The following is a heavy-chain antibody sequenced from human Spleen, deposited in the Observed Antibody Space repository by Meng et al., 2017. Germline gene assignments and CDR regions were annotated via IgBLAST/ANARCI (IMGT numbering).Heavy chain of an antibody. V-gene: IGHV1-69*06. D-gene: IGHD3-22*01. CDR2: IIPIFGTA. Sequence: SVKVSCKASGGTFSSYAISWVRQAPGQGLEWMGGIIPIFGTANYAQKFQGRVTITADKSTSTAYMELSSLRSEDTAVYYCARGAPGNYYDSSGYSIFDYWGQGTLVTVSS. CDR3: ARGAPGNYYDSSGYSIFDY. CDR1: GGTFSSYA. J-gene: IGHJ4*02.